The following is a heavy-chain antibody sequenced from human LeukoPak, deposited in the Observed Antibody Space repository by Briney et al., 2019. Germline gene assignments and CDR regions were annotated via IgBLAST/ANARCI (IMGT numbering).Heavy chain of an antibody. V-gene: IGHV4-34*01. D-gene: IGHD6-19*01. CDR3: ARGPRIAVAGTRWFDP. CDR2: TNHSGST. Sequence: SETLSLTCTVSGGSISSYYWSWIRQPPGRGLEWIGETNHSGSTNYNPSLKSRVTISVDTSKNQFSLKLSSVTAADTAVYYCARGPRIAVAGTRWFDPWGQGTLVTVSS. J-gene: IGHJ5*02. CDR1: GGSISSYY.